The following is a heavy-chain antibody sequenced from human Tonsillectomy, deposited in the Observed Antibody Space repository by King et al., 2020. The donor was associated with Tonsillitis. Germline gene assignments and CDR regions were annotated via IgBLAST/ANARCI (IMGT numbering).Heavy chain of an antibody. D-gene: IGHD3-22*01. CDR2: GLPIFGTA. Sequence: QLVQSGAEVKKPGSSVKVSCKASGGTLSSYAISSVRQAPGQGLEWTGGGLPIFGTANYAPKCQGRVTITADESTSTAYMVLSSLRSEDTAVYYCASGIYYYDAYYYYYYGMDVWGQGTTVTVSS. J-gene: IGHJ6*02. CDR3: ASGIYYYDAYYYYYYGMDV. CDR1: GGTLSSYA. V-gene: IGHV1-69*01.